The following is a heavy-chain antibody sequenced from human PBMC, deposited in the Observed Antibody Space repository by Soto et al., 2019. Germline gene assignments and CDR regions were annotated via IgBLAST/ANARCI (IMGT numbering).Heavy chain of an antibody. J-gene: IGHJ5*02. D-gene: IGHD3-16*01. CDR2: IYWDDDK. CDR1: GFSLSTSGVG. V-gene: IGHV2-5*02. CDR3: AHSLYDYVWGTNWFDP. Sequence: QITLKESGPTLVKPTQTLTLTCTFSGFSLSTSGVGVGWIRQPPGKALEWLALIYWDDDKRYSPSLKSRLTITKDTAKNQVVLTMTNMDPGDTATYYCAHSLYDYVWGTNWFDPWGQGTLVTVSS.